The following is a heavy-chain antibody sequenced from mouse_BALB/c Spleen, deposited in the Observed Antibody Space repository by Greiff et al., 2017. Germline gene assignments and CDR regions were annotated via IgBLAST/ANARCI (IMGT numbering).Heavy chain of an antibody. D-gene: IGHD3-3*01. J-gene: IGHJ4*01. CDR1: GFTFTDYY. CDR2: IRNKANGYTT. V-gene: IGHV7-3*02. CDR3: ARDERAYAIDY. Sequence: EVNLVESGGGLVQPGGSLRLSCATSGFTFTDYYMSWVRQPPGKALEWLGVIRNKANGYTTEYSASVKGRFTISRYNSLSILYLQMHTLRAEASATYYCARDERAYAIDYWGQGTSVTVSS.